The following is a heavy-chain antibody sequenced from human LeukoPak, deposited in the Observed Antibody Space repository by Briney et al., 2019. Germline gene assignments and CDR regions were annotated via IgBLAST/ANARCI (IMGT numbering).Heavy chain of an antibody. D-gene: IGHD6-13*01. CDR1: GYTFTSYD. Sequence: ASVKVSCKASGYTFTSYDINWVRQATGQGLEWMGWINPNSGGTNYAQKFQGRVTMTRDTSIATAYRELSRLKSDDTAVYYCAREAAAPGENYFDYWGQGTLVTVSS. V-gene: IGHV1-2*02. J-gene: IGHJ4*02. CDR3: AREAAAPGENYFDY. CDR2: INPNSGGT.